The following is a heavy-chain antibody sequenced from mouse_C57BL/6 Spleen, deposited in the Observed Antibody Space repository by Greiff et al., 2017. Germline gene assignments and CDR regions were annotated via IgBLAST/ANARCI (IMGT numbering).Heavy chain of an antibody. CDR2: INPNNGGT. V-gene: IGHV1-18*01. Sequence: VQLQQSGPELVKPGASVKIPCKASGYTFTDYNMDWVKQSHGKSLEWIGDINPNNGGTIYNQKFKGKATLTVDTSSSTADMELRSLTSEDTAVYYCARGVYNDYEGDYYAMDYWGQGTSVTVSS. D-gene: IGHD2-4*01. CDR1: GYTFTDYN. CDR3: ARGVYNDYEGDYYAMDY. J-gene: IGHJ4*01.